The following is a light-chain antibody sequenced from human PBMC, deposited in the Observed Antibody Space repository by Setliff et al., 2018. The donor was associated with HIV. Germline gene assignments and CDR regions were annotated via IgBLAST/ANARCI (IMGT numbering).Light chain of an antibody. J-gene: IGLJ1*01. Sequence: QSVLTQPRSMSGSPGQSVTISCTGTSSDVGGYNFVSWYQQRPGKAPKLMIYDVTKRPSGVPDRFSGSKSGNTASLTISGLQAEDEADYYCCSYAGSHTFVFGTGTKVTVL. CDR1: SSDVGGYNF. CDR3: CSYAGSHTFV. V-gene: IGLV2-11*01. CDR2: DVT.